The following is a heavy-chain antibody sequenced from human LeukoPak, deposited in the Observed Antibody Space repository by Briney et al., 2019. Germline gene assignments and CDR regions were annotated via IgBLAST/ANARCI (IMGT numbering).Heavy chain of an antibody. CDR1: GGSFSGYY. Sequence: SETLSLTCAVYGGSFSGYYWSWIRQPPGKGLEWIGEINHSGSTNYNPSLKSRVTISLDTSKNQFSLKLSSVTAADTAVYYCARRGYSSSWYTNPKFDYWGQGTLVTVSS. V-gene: IGHV4-34*01. J-gene: IGHJ4*02. CDR2: INHSGST. D-gene: IGHD6-13*01. CDR3: ARRGYSSSWYTNPKFDY.